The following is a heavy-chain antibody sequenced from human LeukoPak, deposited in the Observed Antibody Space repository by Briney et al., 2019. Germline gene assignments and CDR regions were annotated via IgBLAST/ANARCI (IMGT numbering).Heavy chain of an antibody. J-gene: IGHJ5*02. Sequence: PGGSLRLSCAASGFTFSDYGMHWVRQAPGKGLEWLGVIWYDGNKEFYADSVKGRITISRENSKNALYLQVHSLRAEDTAIYYCARDFVHYGDFQNWLDPWGQGTLVTVSS. CDR2: IWYDGNKE. V-gene: IGHV3-33*01. CDR3: ARDFVHYGDFQNWLDP. CDR1: GFTFSDYG. D-gene: IGHD4-17*01.